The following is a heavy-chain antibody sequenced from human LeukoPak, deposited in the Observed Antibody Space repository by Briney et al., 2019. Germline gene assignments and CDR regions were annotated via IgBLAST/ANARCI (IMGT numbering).Heavy chain of an antibody. V-gene: IGHV4-38-2*02. CDR2: IYRSGNT. D-gene: IGHD2-21*02. CDR1: DYSISSAYY. Sequence: SETLSLTCAVCDYSISSAYYWGWIRQPPGKGLDWIGSIYRSGNTDYNPSLKSRVTISVDTSKNQFSLKLRSVTAADTAVYYCARDQAYCGGDCYFDFWGQGTLVTVSS. J-gene: IGHJ4*02. CDR3: ARDQAYCGGDCYFDF.